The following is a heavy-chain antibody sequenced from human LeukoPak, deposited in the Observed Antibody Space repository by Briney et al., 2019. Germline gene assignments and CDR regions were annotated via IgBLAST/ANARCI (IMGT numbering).Heavy chain of an antibody. CDR2: ISGSGGST. CDR3: AKLPTSRGLPSIFDY. CDR1: GFTFSSYA. D-gene: IGHD3-10*01. V-gene: IGHV3-23*01. Sequence: GGSLRLSCAASGFTFSSYAMSWVRPAPGKGLEWVSAISGSGGSTYYADSVKGRFTISRDNSKNTLYLQMNSLRAEDTAVYYCAKLPTSRGLPSIFDYWGQGTLVTVSS. J-gene: IGHJ4*02.